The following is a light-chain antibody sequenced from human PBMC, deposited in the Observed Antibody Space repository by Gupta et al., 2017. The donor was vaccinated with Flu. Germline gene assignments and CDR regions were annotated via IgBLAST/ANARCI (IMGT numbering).Light chain of an antibody. CDR2: STN. V-gene: IGLV8-61*01. J-gene: IGLJ3*02. CDR1: SGSVYTSYY. CDR3: VLYMGSGIWV. Sequence: QTVVTHELSFSVSPGVTVTLTCSLSSGSVYTSYYPSWYQQTPGQAPRTLIYSTNTRSSGVPDRFSGSILGNKAALTITGAQADDESDYYCVLYMGSGIWVFGGGTKLTVL.